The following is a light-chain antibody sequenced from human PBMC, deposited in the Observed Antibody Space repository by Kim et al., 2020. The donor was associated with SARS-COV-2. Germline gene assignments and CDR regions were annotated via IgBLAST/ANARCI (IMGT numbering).Light chain of an antibody. J-gene: IGKJ5*01. CDR2: GAS. CDR1: QSISSN. V-gene: IGKV3-15*01. CDR3: QQYNDWRPIT. Sequence: SAGETVTLSCRSSQSISSNLAWYQQKPGQAPRLLISGASSRATNIPSRVSGSGSGREFTLSITTLQSEDFAIYYCQQYNDWRPITFGQGTRLEIK.